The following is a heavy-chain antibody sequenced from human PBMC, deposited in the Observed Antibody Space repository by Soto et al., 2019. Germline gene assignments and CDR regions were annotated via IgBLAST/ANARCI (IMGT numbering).Heavy chain of an antibody. Sequence: CLRLSCAASGFTFSSAWMSWVRQAPGKGLEWVGRIKSKTDGGTTDYAAPVKGRFTISRDDSKNTLYLQMNSLKTEDTAMYYCTTDSRFLEWSSYHYGMDVWGQGTTVTVSS. CDR1: GFTFSSAW. V-gene: IGHV3-15*01. CDR2: IKSKTDGGTT. D-gene: IGHD3-3*01. CDR3: TTDSRFLEWSSYHYGMDV. J-gene: IGHJ6*02.